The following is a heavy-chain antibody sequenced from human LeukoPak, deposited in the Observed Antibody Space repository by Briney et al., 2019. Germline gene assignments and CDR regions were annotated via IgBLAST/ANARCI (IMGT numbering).Heavy chain of an antibody. V-gene: IGHV3-21*01. J-gene: IGHJ6*02. CDR3: ARDPPPCAYGMDV. CDR2: ISVSSNYI. CDR1: GFTFSSYS. Sequence: PGGSLRLSCTASGFTFSSYSMTWVRQAPGKGLEWVSSISVSSNYIYYADSVKGRFTISRDNAKNSLYLQMDSLRADDTAVYYCARDPPPCAYGMDVWGQGTTVTVSS.